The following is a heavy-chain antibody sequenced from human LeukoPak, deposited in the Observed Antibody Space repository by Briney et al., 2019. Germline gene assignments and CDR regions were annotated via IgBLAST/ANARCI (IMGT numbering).Heavy chain of an antibody. CDR3: ARGVEPLAANTLAY. Sequence: GGSLRLSCAAPGFTVITNDITWVRQAPGKGLEWVSVLYSDGNTKYADSVQGRFTISRDNSKNTLYLEMNSLSPDDTAVYYCARGVEPLAANTLAYWGQGTLVTVSS. V-gene: IGHV3-53*01. CDR2: LYSDGNT. CDR1: GFTVITND. J-gene: IGHJ4*02. D-gene: IGHD1-14*01.